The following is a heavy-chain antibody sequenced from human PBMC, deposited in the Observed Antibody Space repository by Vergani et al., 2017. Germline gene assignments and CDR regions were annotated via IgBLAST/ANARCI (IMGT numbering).Heavy chain of an antibody. CDR2: IRSNGGST. Sequence: EVQLVESGGGLVQPGGSLRLSCAASGFTFSSYVMHLVRPAPGKGLKYVSDIRSNGGSTYYANSVKGRFTIYRDNSKNTLYLQMGSLRAEDMAVYYCAKAVFGVVIWGGLDVWGQGTTVTVSS. CDR1: GFTFSSYV. CDR3: AKAVFGVVIWGGLDV. V-gene: IGHV3-64*01. D-gene: IGHD3-3*01. J-gene: IGHJ6*02.